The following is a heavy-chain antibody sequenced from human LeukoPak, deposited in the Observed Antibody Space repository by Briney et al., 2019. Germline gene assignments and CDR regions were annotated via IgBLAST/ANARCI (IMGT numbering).Heavy chain of an antibody. J-gene: IGHJ3*01. CDR1: GFTFSSFA. CDR2: ISGSGGST. Sequence: QGGGSLRLSCAASGFTFSSFAMSWVRQAPGKGLEWVSAISGSGGSTYYAESVKGRVTISRDNSKNTLFLQMNSLRAEDTAVYYCAKDRSCTGSTCNVGSWGQGTMVTVSS. D-gene: IGHD2-8*02. CDR3: AKDRSCTGSTCNVGS. V-gene: IGHV3-23*01.